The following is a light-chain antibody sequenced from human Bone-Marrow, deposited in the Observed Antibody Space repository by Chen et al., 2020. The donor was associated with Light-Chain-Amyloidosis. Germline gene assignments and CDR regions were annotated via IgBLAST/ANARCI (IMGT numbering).Light chain of an antibody. CDR2: GAS. CDR1: QTITNS. J-gene: IGKJ4*01. Sequence: IVLTQSPGTLSLSPGERATLSCSASQTITNSLAWYQQKPGQAPRLLIYGASSRATGIPVRFSGSGSGTDFTLAINRLEPEDFSVYYCQRYGVFGGGTKVEIK. V-gene: IGKV3-20*01. CDR3: QRYGV.